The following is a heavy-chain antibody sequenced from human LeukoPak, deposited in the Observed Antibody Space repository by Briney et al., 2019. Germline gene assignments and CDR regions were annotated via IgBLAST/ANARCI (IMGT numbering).Heavy chain of an antibody. CDR2: LLYDGNNL. V-gene: IGHV3-30*03. CDR3: ARPYFWSGYSLDY. Sequence: GGSLRLSCAASGFTFSENGLYWVRQAPGKGLGWLAVLLYDGNNLCYADSVKGRFTISRDVQMNSLRAEDTAVYYCARPYFWSGYSLDYWGQGTLVTVSS. J-gene: IGHJ4*02. CDR1: GFTFSENG. D-gene: IGHD3-3*01.